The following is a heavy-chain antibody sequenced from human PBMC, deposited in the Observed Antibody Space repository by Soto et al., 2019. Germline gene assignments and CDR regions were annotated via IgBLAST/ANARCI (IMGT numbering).Heavy chain of an antibody. J-gene: IGHJ4*02. CDR3: ASWTNEGVYIDY. CDR2: IYHSGST. D-gene: IGHD2-8*01. CDR1: GGSISSGGYS. V-gene: IGHV4-30-2*01. Sequence: SDTLSLTCAVSGGSISSGGYSWSWIRQPPGKGLEWIGYIYHSGSTYYNPSLKSRVTISVDRSKNQFSLKLSSVTAADTAVYYCASWTNEGVYIDYWGQGTLVTVSS.